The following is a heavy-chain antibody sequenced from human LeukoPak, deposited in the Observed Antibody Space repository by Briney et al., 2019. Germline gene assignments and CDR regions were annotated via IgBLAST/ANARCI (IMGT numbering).Heavy chain of an antibody. J-gene: IGHJ4*02. CDR1: GFTFSSYA. Sequence: GRSLRLSCAASGFTFSSYAMHWVRQAPGKGLEWVAVISYDGSNKYYADSVKGRFTISRDNSKNTLYLQMNSLRAEDTAVYYCARDSTYYYDSGSSGPHYFDNWGQGTLVTVSS. V-gene: IGHV3-30*04. D-gene: IGHD3-10*01. CDR3: ARDSTYYYDSGSSGPHYFDN. CDR2: ISYDGSNK.